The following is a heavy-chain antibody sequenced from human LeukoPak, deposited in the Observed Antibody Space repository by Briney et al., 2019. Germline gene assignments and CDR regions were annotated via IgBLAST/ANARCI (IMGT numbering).Heavy chain of an antibody. Sequence: GGSLRLSCAASGFTLSTHWMCWVRQAPGKGLGWVANIKPDGSAKYCVDSVKGRFTISRDNAKNSLYLQMDGLRAEDTALYYCARDHQWSSDYWGQGALVTVSS. CDR1: GFTLSTHW. CDR3: ARDHQWSSDY. CDR2: IKPDGSAK. D-gene: IGHD3-3*01. J-gene: IGHJ4*02. V-gene: IGHV3-7*01.